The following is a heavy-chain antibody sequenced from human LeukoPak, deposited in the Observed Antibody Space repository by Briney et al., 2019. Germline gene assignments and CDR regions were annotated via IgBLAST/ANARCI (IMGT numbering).Heavy chain of an antibody. Sequence: PGGSLRLSCAASGFTLSDYYMSWIRQAPGKGLEWVSYISSSGSTIYYADSVKGRFTISRDNAKNSLYLQMNSLRAEDTAVYYCARDYYYDSSGYYGYWGQGTLVTVSS. D-gene: IGHD3-22*01. CDR3: ARDYYYDSSGYYGY. V-gene: IGHV3-11*01. CDR1: GFTLSDYY. CDR2: ISSSGSTI. J-gene: IGHJ4*02.